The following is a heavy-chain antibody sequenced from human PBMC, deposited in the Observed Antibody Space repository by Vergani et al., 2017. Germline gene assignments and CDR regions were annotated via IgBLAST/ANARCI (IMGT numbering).Heavy chain of an antibody. CDR2: ITPFNGNT. Sequence: QMQLVQSGAEVKKPGSSVKVSCKASGYTSTYRSLHWVRQAPGQALEWMGWITPFNGNTNYAQKFQDRVTITRDRSMSTAYMELSSLRSEDTAVYYCARDKHYDFWSGYPSSPHWFDPWSQGTLVTVSS. D-gene: IGHD3-3*01. CDR1: GYTSTYRS. J-gene: IGHJ5*02. CDR3: ARDKHYDFWSGYPSSPHWFDP. V-gene: IGHV1-45*02.